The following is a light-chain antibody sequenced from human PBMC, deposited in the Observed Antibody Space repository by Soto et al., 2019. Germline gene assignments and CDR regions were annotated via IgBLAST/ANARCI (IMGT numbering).Light chain of an antibody. CDR2: TAS. Sequence: DIQMTQSPSSLSASVGDRVTITCRASQSISNYLNWYQQKPGKAPKLLIYTASTLQRGVPSRFSGSGSGTDFTLTISNLQPEDFATFYCQQSYSTPPTFCPGTKVDI. J-gene: IGKJ3*01. V-gene: IGKV1-39*01. CDR3: QQSYSTPPT. CDR1: QSISNY.